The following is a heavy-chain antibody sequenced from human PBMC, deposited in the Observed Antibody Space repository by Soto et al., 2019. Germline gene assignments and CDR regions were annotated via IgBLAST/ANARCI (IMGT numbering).Heavy chain of an antibody. CDR2: ISYDGSNK. Sequence: QVQLVESGGGVVQPGRSLRLSCAASGFTFSSYAMHWVRQAPGKGLEWVAVISYDGSNKYYADSVKGRFTISRDNSKNTLYLQMNSLRAEDTAVYYCARTDSSSWYSRDYYYGMDVWGQGTTVTVSS. J-gene: IGHJ6*02. D-gene: IGHD6-13*01. V-gene: IGHV3-30-3*01. CDR1: GFTFSSYA. CDR3: ARTDSSSWYSRDYYYGMDV.